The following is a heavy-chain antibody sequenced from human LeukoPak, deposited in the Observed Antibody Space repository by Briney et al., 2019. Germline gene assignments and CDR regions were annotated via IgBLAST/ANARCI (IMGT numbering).Heavy chain of an antibody. J-gene: IGHJ2*01. D-gene: IGHD5-12*01. V-gene: IGHV3-30*03. CDR1: GFTFSSYG. Sequence: EGSLRLSCAASGFTFSSYGMHWVRQAPGKGLEWVAVISYDGSNKYYTDSVKSRFTISKDNSKDTLYLQMNSLRAEDTAVYYCARVRGSGSDSWYIDLWGRGTLVTVSS. CDR3: ARVRGSGSDSWYIDL. CDR2: ISYDGSNK.